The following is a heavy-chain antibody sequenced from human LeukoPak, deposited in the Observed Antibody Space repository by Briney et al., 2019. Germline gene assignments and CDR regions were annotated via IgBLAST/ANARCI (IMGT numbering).Heavy chain of an antibody. V-gene: IGHV1-69*13. CDR3: ARTKGSYSSGWSLNYYYYYYMDV. Sequence: SVKVSCKASGGTFSSYAISWVRQAPGQGLEWMGGIIPIFGTATYAQKFQGRVTITADESTSTAYMELSSLRSEDTAVYYCARTKGSYSSGWSLNYYYYYYMDVGGKGTTVTISS. CDR1: GGTFSSYA. CDR2: IIPIFGTA. J-gene: IGHJ6*03. D-gene: IGHD6-19*01.